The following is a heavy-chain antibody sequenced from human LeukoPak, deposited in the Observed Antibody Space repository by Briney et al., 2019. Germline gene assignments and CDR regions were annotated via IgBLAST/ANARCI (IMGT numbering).Heavy chain of an antibody. J-gene: IGHJ4*02. D-gene: IGHD7-27*01. CDR1: GGSISSGDYY. CDR3: ARGEELGTGFDY. V-gene: IGHV4-30-4*01. Sequence: PSETLSLTCTVSGGSISSGDYYWSWIRQPPGKGLEWIGYIYYSGSTYYNPSLKSRVTISIDTSKNQFSLKLSSVTAADTAVYYCARGEELGTGFDYWGQGTLVTVSS. CDR2: IYYSGST.